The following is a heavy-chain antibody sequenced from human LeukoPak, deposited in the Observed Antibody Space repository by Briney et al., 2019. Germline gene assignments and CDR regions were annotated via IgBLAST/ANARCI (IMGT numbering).Heavy chain of an antibody. Sequence: ASVKVSCKAAGYTFINYDINWVRQATGQGLEWMGWMSPNSGNTGYAQKFQGRVTMTRNTSISTAYMEPSSLRSEDTAVYYCTRGRHSGSYVFDYWGQGTLVTVSS. J-gene: IGHJ4*02. CDR3: TRGRHSGSYVFDY. V-gene: IGHV1-8*01. CDR1: GYTFINYD. CDR2: MSPNSGNT. D-gene: IGHD1-26*01.